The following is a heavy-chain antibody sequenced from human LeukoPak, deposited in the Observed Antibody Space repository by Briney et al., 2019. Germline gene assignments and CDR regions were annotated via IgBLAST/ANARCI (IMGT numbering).Heavy chain of an antibody. Sequence: PGGSLRLSCAASGFTFSSNWMSWVRQAPGKGLEWVANIKQDGSEKYYVDSVKGRFTISRDNAKNSLYLQMNSLRAEDTAVYYCARDDSLTTDSAFDIWGQGTMVTVSS. V-gene: IGHV3-7*01. CDR2: IKQDGSEK. J-gene: IGHJ3*02. CDR1: GFTFSSNW. D-gene: IGHD4-17*01. CDR3: ARDDSLTTDSAFDI.